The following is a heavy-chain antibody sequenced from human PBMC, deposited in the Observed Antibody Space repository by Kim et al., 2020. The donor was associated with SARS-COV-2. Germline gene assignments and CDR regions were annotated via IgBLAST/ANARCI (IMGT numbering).Heavy chain of an antibody. CDR1: GYSFTSYW. CDR2: IDPSDSYT. D-gene: IGHD6-19*01. J-gene: IGHJ5*02. V-gene: IGHV5-10-1*01. CDR3: ARIQWLERVGHNWFDP. Sequence: GESLKISCKGSGYSFTSYWISWVRQMPGKGLEWMGRIDPSDSYTNYSPSFQGHVTISADKSISTAYLQWSSLKASDTAMYYCARIQWLERVGHNWFDPWGQGTLVTVSS.